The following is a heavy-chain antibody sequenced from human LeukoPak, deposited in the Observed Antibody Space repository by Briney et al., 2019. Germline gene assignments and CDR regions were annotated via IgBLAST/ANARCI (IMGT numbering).Heavy chain of an antibody. J-gene: IGHJ2*01. V-gene: IGHV4-4*07. CDR2: IYTSGST. CDR1: GGSISSYY. Sequence: SETLSLTCTVSGGSISSYYWSWIRQPAGKGLEWIGRIYTSGSTNYNPSLKGRVTMSVDTSKNQFSLKLSSVTAADTAVYYCARDDRSLISFDWYFDLWGRGTLVTVSS. D-gene: IGHD6-13*01. CDR3: ARDDRSLISFDWYFDL.